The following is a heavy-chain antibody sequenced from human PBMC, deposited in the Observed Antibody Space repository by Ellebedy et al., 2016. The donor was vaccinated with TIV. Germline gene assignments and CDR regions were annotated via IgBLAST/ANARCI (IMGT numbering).Heavy chain of an antibody. CDR3: AKEKRYCSSANCPLGY. D-gene: IGHD2-2*01. CDR2: ISSDGGRK. CDR1: GFTFKSSD. Sequence: GGSLRLXXAASGFTFKSSDMHWVRQLQGKGQEWVAVISSDGGRKHYADSVKGRFTISRDNSKNTLFLQMNSLRPEDAAVFYCAKEKRYCSSANCPLGYWGQGNLVTVSA. J-gene: IGHJ4*02. V-gene: IGHV3-30*18.